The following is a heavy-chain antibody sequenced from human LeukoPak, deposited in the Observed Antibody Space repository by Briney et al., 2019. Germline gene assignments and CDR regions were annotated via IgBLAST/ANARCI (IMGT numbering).Heavy chain of an antibody. D-gene: IGHD4-17*01. J-gene: IGHJ4*02. CDR1: GGSISSY. CDR3: ARGRSVTTYFDY. CDR2: IYGSGST. V-gene: IGHV4-4*07. Sequence: SETLSLTCTVSGGSISSYWSWIRQPAGKGLEWIGRIYGSGSTTYNPSLKSRVTISVDTSKNQFSLKLSSVTAADTAVYYCARGRSVTTYFDYWGQGTLVTVSS.